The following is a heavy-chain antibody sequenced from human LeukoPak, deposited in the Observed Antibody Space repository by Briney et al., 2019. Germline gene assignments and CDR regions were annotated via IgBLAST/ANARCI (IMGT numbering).Heavy chain of an antibody. Sequence: ASVKVSCKASGYTFTSYDINWVRQATGQGLEWMGWMNPDSGNTGYAQKFQGRLTMTRNTSISTAYMELSNLRSEDTAVYYCARVITFGGIGYNWFDPWGQGTLVTVSS. J-gene: IGHJ5*02. CDR3: ARVITFGGIGYNWFDP. CDR1: GYTFTSYD. V-gene: IGHV1-8*01. CDR2: MNPDSGNT. D-gene: IGHD3-16*01.